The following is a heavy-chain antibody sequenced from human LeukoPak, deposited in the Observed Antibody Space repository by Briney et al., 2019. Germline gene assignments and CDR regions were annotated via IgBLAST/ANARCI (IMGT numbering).Heavy chain of an antibody. J-gene: IGHJ4*02. CDR2: INPNSGGT. CDR3: ARTDNWNDRHFDY. Sequence: ASVKVSCKASGYTFTGYYMHWVRQAPGQGLEWMGWINPNSGGTNYAQKFQGWVTMTRDTSISTAYMELSRLRSDDTAVYYCARTDNWNDRHFDYWGQGTLVTVSS. D-gene: IGHD1-1*01. CDR1: GYTFTGYY. V-gene: IGHV1-2*04.